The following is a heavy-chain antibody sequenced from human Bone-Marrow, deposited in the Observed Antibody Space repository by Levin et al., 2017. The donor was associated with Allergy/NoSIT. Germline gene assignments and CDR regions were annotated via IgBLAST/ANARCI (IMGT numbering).Heavy chain of an antibody. V-gene: IGHV1-69*13. CDR2: LIPMFGTP. CDR1: GGTFNKNA. Sequence: SVKVSCKASGGTFNKNAFTWVRQAPGQGLEWMGELIPMFGTPTYAPKFKGRISITADESTSTVYMELSRLRSEDTALYYCARDPYDDDYLYYGLDVWGQGTTVTVSS. J-gene: IGHJ6*02. CDR3: ARDPYDDDYLYYGLDV. D-gene: IGHD4-17*01.